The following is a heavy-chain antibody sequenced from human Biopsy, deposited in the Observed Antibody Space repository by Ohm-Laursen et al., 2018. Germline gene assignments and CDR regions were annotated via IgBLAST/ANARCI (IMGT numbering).Heavy chain of an antibody. V-gene: IGHV3-7*01. CDR1: GFTFSGYW. D-gene: IGHD3-22*01. Sequence: SLRLPCAASGFTFSGYWMSWVRQAPGKGLEWVANIRQDGSERYYVDSVKGRFTISRDNTKNSPYLEMNSLRAEDTAVYYCARDSSGHYDSSGSDYWGQGTLVTVSS. CDR3: ARDSSGHYDSSGSDY. CDR2: IRQDGSER. J-gene: IGHJ4*02.